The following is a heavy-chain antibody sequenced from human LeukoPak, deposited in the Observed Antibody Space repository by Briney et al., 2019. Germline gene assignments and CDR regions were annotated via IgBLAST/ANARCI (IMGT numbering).Heavy chain of an antibody. J-gene: IGHJ4*02. D-gene: IGHD3-10*01. CDR3: ARALMVRGVITYYYFDY. CDR2: IYYSGST. CDR1: GGSVSSGSYY. Sequence: SETRSLTCTVSGGSVSSGSYYWSWIRQPPGKGLEWIGYIYYSGSTNYNPSLKSRVTISVDTSKNQFSLKLSSVTAADTAVYYCARALMVRGVITYYYFDYWGQGTLVTVSS. V-gene: IGHV4-61*01.